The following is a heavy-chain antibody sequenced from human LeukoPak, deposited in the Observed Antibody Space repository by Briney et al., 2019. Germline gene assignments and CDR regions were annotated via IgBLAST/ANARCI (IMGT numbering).Heavy chain of an antibody. Sequence: GGSLRLSCAASGFTFSSYWMSWVRQAPGKGLEWVANIKQDGSEKYYVDSVKGRFTISRDNAKNSLYLQMNSLRAEDTAVYYCARDPNPHNSKGLDYWGQGTLVTVSS. CDR3: ARDPNPHNSKGLDY. V-gene: IGHV3-7*01. CDR2: IKQDGSEK. J-gene: IGHJ4*02. CDR1: GFTFSSYW. D-gene: IGHD4-11*01.